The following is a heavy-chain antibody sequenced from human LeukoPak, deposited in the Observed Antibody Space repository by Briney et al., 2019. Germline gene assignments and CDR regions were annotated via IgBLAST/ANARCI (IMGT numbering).Heavy chain of an antibody. CDR3: ARSQYYYDSSGLLRY. CDR2: IWYDGSNK. D-gene: IGHD3-22*01. J-gene: IGHJ4*02. CDR1: GFTFSSYG. V-gene: IGHV3-33*01. Sequence: PGGSLRLSCAASGFTFSSYGMHWVRQAPGKGLEWVAVIWYDGSNKYYADPVKGRFTISRDNSKNTLYLQMNSLRAEDTAVYYCARSQYYYDSSGLLRYWGQGTLVTVSS.